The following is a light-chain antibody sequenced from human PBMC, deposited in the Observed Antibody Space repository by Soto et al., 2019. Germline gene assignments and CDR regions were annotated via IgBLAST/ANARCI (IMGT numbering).Light chain of an antibody. CDR2: DAS. J-gene: IGKJ5*01. Sequence: EIVLTQSPATLSLSPGERATLSCRASQSVSRDLAWYQQKPGQAPKVIIYDASNRATGIPARFSGSGSGTYFTLTISSLEPEDFAVYYCQQRSNCPPTTFGQGTRLEMK. V-gene: IGKV3-11*01. CDR3: QQRSNCPPTT. CDR1: QSVSRD.